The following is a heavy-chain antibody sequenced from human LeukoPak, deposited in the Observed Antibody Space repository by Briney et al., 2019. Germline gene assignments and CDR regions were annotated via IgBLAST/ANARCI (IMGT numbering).Heavy chain of an antibody. Sequence: AGSLRLSCVPSRFIFRIYAMSWVRQAPGGGLEWRSIISGTADSKDYAASVKGRFTISRDNPRSTLYLEMNILRAEDTAVYYCAKADATIGGAFDSWGQGTMVIVS. CDR3: AKADATIGGAFDS. D-gene: IGHD3-16*01. J-gene: IGHJ3*02. CDR1: RFIFRIYA. V-gene: IGHV3-23*01. CDR2: ISGTADSK.